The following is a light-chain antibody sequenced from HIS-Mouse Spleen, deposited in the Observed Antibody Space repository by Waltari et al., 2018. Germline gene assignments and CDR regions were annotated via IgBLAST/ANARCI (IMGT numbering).Light chain of an antibody. CDR1: QSVLYNSNNKNY. Sequence: DIVMTQSPDSLAVSLGERATINYQSSQSVLYNSNNKNYLAWYQQKPGQPPKLLIYWASTRESGVPDRFSGSGSGTDFTLTISSLQAEDVAVYYCQQYYSTPLTFGGGTKVEIK. CDR3: QQYYSTPLT. V-gene: IGKV4-1*01. CDR2: WAS. J-gene: IGKJ4*01.